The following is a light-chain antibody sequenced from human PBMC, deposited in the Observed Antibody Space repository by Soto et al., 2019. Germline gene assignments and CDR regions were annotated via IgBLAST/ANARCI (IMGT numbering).Light chain of an antibody. CDR3: QKYNSAPLT. CDR2: AAS. J-gene: IGKJ4*01. CDR1: QAIGVY. V-gene: IGKV1-27*01. Sequence: DIQVTQSPSSLSASLGDRVTITCRANQAIGVYLAWFQQQPGKVPKLLIYAASALKSGVPSRFSGSGTGTVFTLTFSSLQPEDIATYYCQKYNSAPLTFGGGTKGDIK.